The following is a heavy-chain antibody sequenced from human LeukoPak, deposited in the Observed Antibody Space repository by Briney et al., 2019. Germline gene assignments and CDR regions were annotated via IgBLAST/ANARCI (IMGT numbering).Heavy chain of an antibody. J-gene: IGHJ6*03. Sequence: ASVKVSCKASGYTFTGYYMHWVRQAPGQGLEWMGWINPNSGGTNYAQKFQGRVTMTRDTSISTAYMELSSLRSEDTAVYYCARARIRYCSGGSCYSHYYYYYMDVWGKGTTVTVSS. V-gene: IGHV1-2*02. CDR3: ARARIRYCSGGSCYSHYYYYYMDV. CDR1: GYTFTGYY. D-gene: IGHD2-15*01. CDR2: INPNSGGT.